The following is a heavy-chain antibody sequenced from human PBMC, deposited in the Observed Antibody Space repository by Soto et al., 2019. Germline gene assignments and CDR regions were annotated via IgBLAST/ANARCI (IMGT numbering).Heavy chain of an antibody. D-gene: IGHD3-3*01. CDR2: INHVGIT. J-gene: IGHJ4*02. CDR1: GGSFRGFY. V-gene: IGHV4-34*01. CDR3: ARAHDFWGGRQQPIDS. Sequence: QVQLQQWGAGLLKPSETLSLTCAVSGGSFRGFYWTWIRQSPGKGLEWLGDINHVGITNYNPSLKSRVSIPVDTSKSQFSVKLSSVTAADTSVYYCARAHDFWGGRQQPIDSWGQGTLVTVSS.